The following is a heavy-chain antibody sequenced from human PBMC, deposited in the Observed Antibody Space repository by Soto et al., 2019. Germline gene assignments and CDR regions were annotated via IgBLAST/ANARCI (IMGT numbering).Heavy chain of an antibody. V-gene: IGHV1-18*01. CDR3: VSGSDFDY. CDR2: ISTYNGYT. J-gene: IGHJ4*02. Sequence: QVQLVQSGAEVKKPGASVKVSCKASGYTFTSYGITWVRQAPGQGLEWMGWISTYNGYTDYAQKLQGRVTMTRDTSPSTAYMELRSLRSDDTAVYYCVSGSDFDYWGQGTLVTVSS. CDR1: GYTFTSYG.